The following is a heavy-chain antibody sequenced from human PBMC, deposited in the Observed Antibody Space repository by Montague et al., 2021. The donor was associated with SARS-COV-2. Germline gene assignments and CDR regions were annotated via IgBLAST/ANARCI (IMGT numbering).Heavy chain of an antibody. CDR1: GGSISSGAYY. V-gene: IGHV4-31*03. CDR3: ARVSMVRGVPLWYFDL. J-gene: IGHJ2*01. D-gene: IGHD3-10*01. Sequence: TLSLTCTVSGGSISSGAYYWSWIRQHPGKGLEWIGYIYYSGSTYYXXXLKSRVTISVDTSKKQFSLKLSSVTAADTAVYYCARVSMVRGVPLWYFDLWGHGTLVTVSS. CDR2: IYYSGST.